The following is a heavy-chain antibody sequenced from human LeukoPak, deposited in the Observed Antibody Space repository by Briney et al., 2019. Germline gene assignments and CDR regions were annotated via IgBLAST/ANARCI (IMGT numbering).Heavy chain of an antibody. V-gene: IGHV4-30-2*01. J-gene: IGHJ3*02. CDR3: ARYCSSTSCYAGGDAFDI. CDR1: GGSISSGGYS. CDR2: IYHSGST. D-gene: IGHD2-2*01. Sequence: PSETLSLTCAVSGGSISSGGYSWSWIRQPPGKGLEWIGYIYHSGSTYYNPSLKSRVTISVDRSKNQFSLKLSSVTAADTAVYYCARYCSSTSCYAGGDAFDIWGQGTMVTVSS.